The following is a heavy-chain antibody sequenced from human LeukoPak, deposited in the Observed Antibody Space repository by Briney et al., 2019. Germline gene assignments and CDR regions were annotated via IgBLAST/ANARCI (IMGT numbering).Heavy chain of an antibody. CDR1: GGSISSGDYY. CDR2: IYYSGST. CDR3: ARSIVVVPAVFDY. J-gene: IGHJ4*02. D-gene: IGHD2-2*01. V-gene: IGHV4-30-4*08. Sequence: SQTLSLTCTVSGGSISSGDYYWSWIRQPPGKGLEWIGYIYYSGSTYYNPSLKSRVTISVDTSKNQFSLKLSSVTAADTAVYYCARSIVVVPAVFDYWGQGTLVTVSS.